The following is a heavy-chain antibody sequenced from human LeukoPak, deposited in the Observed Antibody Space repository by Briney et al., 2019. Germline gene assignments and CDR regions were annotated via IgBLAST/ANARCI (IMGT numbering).Heavy chain of an antibody. V-gene: IGHV3-30-3*01. CDR1: GFTFSSYA. Sequence: GGSLRLSCAASGFTFSSYAMHWVRQAPGKGLEWVAVISYDGSNKYYADSVKGRFTISRDNSRNTLYLQMNSLRAEDTAVYYCARGMWIPDALDIWGQGTMVTVSS. D-gene: IGHD5-12*01. J-gene: IGHJ3*02. CDR2: ISYDGSNK. CDR3: ARGMWIPDALDI.